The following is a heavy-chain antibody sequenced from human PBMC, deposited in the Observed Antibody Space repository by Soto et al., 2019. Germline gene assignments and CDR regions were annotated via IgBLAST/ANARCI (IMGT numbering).Heavy chain of an antibody. V-gene: IGHV2-5*02. D-gene: IGHD1-1*01. CDR2: IFWDDDK. CDR1: GFLLTARPVG. CDR3: EHMGGINGNWNGGSFDC. J-gene: IGHJ4*02. Sequence: QITLKESGPTRVKPTQTLTLTCTFSGFLLTARPVGVGWIRQPPGKDLERLALIFWDDDKGYSPFLRTRLAISKDISKNQVVITMTHIGSAQLARYYCEHMGGINGNWNGGSFDCWGWGAVLTVSS.